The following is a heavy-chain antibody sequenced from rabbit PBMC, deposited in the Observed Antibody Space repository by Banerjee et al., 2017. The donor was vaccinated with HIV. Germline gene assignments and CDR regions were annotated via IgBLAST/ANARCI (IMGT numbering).Heavy chain of an antibody. D-gene: IGHD1-1*01. Sequence: QEQLVESRGGLVKPGGSLKLSCTASGFSFSNKAVMCWVRQAPGKGLEWVACINASTAKQVYATWASGRFTISRTSSTTVTLRMTSLTAADRATYFCARDLVGVIGWNFYLWGQGTLVTVS. CDR3: ARDLVGVIGWNFYL. V-gene: IGHV1S45*01. J-gene: IGHJ4*01. CDR2: INASTAKQ. CDR1: GFSFSNKAV.